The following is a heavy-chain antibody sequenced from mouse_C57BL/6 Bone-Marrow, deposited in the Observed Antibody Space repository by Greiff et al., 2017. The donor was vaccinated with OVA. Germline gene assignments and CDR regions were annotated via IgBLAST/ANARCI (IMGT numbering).Heavy chain of an antibody. CDR2: ISDGGSYT. Sequence: EVQLKESGGGLVKPGGSLKLSCAASGFTFSSYAMSWVRQTPEKRLEWVATISDGGSYTYYPDNVKGRFTIARDNAKNNLYLQMSHLKSEDTAMYDCARGVPCGSWFAYWGQGTLVTVSA. V-gene: IGHV5-4*01. CDR3: ARGVPCGSWFAY. CDR1: GFTFSSYA. D-gene: IGHD6-1*01. J-gene: IGHJ3*01.